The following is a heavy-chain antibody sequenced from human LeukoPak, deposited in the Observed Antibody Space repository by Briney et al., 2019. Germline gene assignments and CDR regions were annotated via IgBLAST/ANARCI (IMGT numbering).Heavy chain of an antibody. J-gene: IGHJ5*02. CDR1: GGSISSSSYY. D-gene: IGHD1-26*01. CDR3: AKSRPGGSYRRNWFDP. V-gene: IGHV4-39*01. CDR2: IYYSRST. Sequence: PSETLSLTCTVSGGSISSSSYYWGWIRQPPGKGLEWIGSIYYSRSTYYNPSLKSRVTISVDTSKNQFSLKLTSVTAADAALYYCAKSRPGGSYRRNWFDPWGQGTLVTVSS.